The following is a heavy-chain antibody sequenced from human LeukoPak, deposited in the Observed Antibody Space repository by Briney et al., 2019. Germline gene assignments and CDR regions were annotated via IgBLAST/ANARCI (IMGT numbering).Heavy chain of an antibody. CDR3: ARIGSRRGSYYDY. D-gene: IGHD1-26*01. Sequence: SGPALVKPTETLTLTCTFSGFSLSTSGMCVSWIRQPPGKALEWLARIDWDDDKYYSTSLKTRLTISKDTSKNQVVLTMTNTDPVDTATYYCARIGSRRGSYYDYWGQGTLVTVSS. J-gene: IGHJ4*02. CDR2: IDWDDDK. CDR1: GFSLSTSGMC. V-gene: IGHV2-70*11.